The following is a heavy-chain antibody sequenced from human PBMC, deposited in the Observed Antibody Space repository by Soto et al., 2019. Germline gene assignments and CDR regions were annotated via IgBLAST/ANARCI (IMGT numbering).Heavy chain of an antibody. CDR3: AKGLFDYYYGMDV. Sequence: GGSLGLSCAASGFTFSSYAMSWVRQAPGKGLEWVSAISGSGGSTYYAGSVKGRFTISRDNSKNTLYLQMNSLRAEDTAVYYCAKGLFDYYYGMDVWGQGTTVTVSS. CDR1: GFTFSSYA. D-gene: IGHD3-22*01. CDR2: ISGSGGST. J-gene: IGHJ6*02. V-gene: IGHV3-23*01.